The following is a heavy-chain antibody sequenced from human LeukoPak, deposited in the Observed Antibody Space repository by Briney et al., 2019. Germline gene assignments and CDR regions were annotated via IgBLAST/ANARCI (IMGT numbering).Heavy chain of an antibody. D-gene: IGHD2-8*01. Sequence: ASVKVSCKASGGTFSSYAISWVRQAPGQGLEWMGGIIPIFGTANYAQKFQGRVTITTDESTSTAYMELSSLRSEDTAVYYCARVGGGGYCTNGVCYTPDTPPYWYFDLWGRGTLVTVSS. CDR2: IIPIFGTA. V-gene: IGHV1-69*05. J-gene: IGHJ2*01. CDR3: ARVGGGGYCTNGVCYTPDTPPYWYFDL. CDR1: GGTFSSYA.